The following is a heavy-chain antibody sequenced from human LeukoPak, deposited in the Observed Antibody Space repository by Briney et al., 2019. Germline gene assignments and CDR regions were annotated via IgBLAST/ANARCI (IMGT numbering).Heavy chain of an antibody. CDR1: GYSFISSW. D-gene: IGHD4-23*01. V-gene: IGHV5-51*01. Sequence: GESLKVSCKGSGYSFISSWIAWVRQMPGKGLEWMGIIYPSDSDTRYSPSFQGQVTISADKSISTAYLQWSSLKASDTAMYYCARHGPGDYGGDGWDAFDIWGQGTMVTVSS. J-gene: IGHJ3*02. CDR2: IYPSDSDT. CDR3: ARHGPGDYGGDGWDAFDI.